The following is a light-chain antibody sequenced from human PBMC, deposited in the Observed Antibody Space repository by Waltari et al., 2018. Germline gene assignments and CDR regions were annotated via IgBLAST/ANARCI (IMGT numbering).Light chain of an antibody. CDR1: QNVYTY. CDR3: QQRNTWPPYT. CDR2: NSS. J-gene: IGKJ2*01. Sequence: DIVLTQSPVTLSLSPGERATLFCGASQNVYTYLAWYQQNPGQAPRRLIYNSSPRASGVPARFSGGGSGTDFTLTISSVEPEDIAIYYCQQRNTWPPYTFGQGTKLELK. V-gene: IGKV3-11*01.